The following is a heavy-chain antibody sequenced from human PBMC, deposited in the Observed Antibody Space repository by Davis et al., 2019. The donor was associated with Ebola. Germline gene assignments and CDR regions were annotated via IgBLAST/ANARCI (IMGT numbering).Heavy chain of an antibody. J-gene: IGHJ4*02. D-gene: IGHD5/OR15-5a*01. Sequence: GESPKLSCKDSGYSFTNYWIGWVRQMPEKGLEWMGIIWPGDSETRYSPPFQGQVTISAAKSISTAYLQWSSLKASDTAMYYCARRRVIHAMSTNDYFDYWGQGTLVTVSS. CDR1: GYSFTNYW. CDR3: ARRRVIHAMSTNDYFDY. CDR2: IWPGDSET. V-gene: IGHV5-51*01.